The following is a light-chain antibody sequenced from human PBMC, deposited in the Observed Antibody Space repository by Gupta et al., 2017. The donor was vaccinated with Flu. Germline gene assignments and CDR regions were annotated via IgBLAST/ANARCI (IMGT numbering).Light chain of an antibody. CDR2: DNN. J-gene: IGLJ3*02. Sequence: QSVLTQPPSVSAAPGQQVTISCSGSSSNIGNNYVSWYQQLPGTAPKLLIYDNNKRPAGIPDRCSGDKSGTTATLGITGLQTGDEADDYCGTWDSSQSAWVFGGGTKRTVL. CDR3: GTWDSSQSAWV. V-gene: IGLV1-51*01. CDR1: SSNIGNNY.